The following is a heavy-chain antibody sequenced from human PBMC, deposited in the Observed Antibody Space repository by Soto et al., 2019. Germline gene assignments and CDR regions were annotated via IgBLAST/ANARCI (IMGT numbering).Heavy chain of an antibody. Sequence: EVYLLESGGGLVQPGGSLRLSCTASGLTFRNYAMTWVRQAPGRGLEWVSGISGSGSMKYYADSVKGRFTISRDNSKNMPFPQMDSLREEDPAMYHCATEAVAIEQVPIALASWAKGALVTV. CDR2: ISGSGSMK. CDR3: ATEAVAIEQVPIALAS. V-gene: IGHV3-23*01. J-gene: IGHJ5*02. CDR1: GLTFRNYA. D-gene: IGHD2-15*01.